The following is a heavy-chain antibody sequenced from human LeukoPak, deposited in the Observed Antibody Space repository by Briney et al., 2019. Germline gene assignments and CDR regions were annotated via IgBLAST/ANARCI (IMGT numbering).Heavy chain of an antibody. J-gene: IGHJ3*02. CDR3: AREYYYVSNDAFDI. Sequence: PGRSLRLSCAASGFTFSSYGMHWVRQAPGKGLEWVAVIWYDGSNKYYADSVKGRFTISRDNSKNTLYLQMNSLRAEDTAVYYCAREYYYVSNDAFDIWGQGTMVTVSS. CDR1: GFTFSSYG. V-gene: IGHV3-33*01. D-gene: IGHD3-22*01. CDR2: IWYDGSNK.